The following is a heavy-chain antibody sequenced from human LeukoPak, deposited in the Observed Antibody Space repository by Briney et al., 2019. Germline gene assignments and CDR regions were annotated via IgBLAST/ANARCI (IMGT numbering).Heavy chain of an antibody. CDR1: GYTFTGYY. J-gene: IGHJ4*02. CDR2: NNPNSGGK. Sequence: GASAKAFCKTSGYTFTGYYIHRGRQAPGQGPEWMGWNNPNSGGKNYVQKFQGRVTMTRDTSISTAYMELSRLRSDDTAVYYCVGERGNLVQWGQGTMVAVSS. CDR3: VGERGNLVQ. V-gene: IGHV1-2*02.